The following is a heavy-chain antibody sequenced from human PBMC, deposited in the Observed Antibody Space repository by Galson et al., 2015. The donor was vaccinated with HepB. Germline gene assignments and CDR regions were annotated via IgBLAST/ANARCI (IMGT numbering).Heavy chain of an antibody. V-gene: IGHV4-59*01. Sequence: SATLSLTCTVSGGSISSYYWSWIRQPPGKGLEWIGYIYYSGSTNYNPSLKSRVTISVDTSKNQFSLKLSSVTAANTAVYYCARVETDYDFWSGYYQPRSPWFDPWGQGTLVTVSS. J-gene: IGHJ5*02. CDR1: GGSISSYY. D-gene: IGHD3-3*01. CDR3: ARVETDYDFWSGYYQPRSPWFDP. CDR2: IYYSGST.